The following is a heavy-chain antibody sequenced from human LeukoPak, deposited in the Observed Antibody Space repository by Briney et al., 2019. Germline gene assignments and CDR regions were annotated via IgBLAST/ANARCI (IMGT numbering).Heavy chain of an antibody. V-gene: IGHV4-34*01. CDR2: INHSGST. J-gene: IGHJ6*02. CDR1: GGSFSGYY. Sequence: SETLSFTCAVYGGSFSGYYWSWIRQPPGKGLEWIGEINHSGSTNYNPSLKSRVTISVDTSKNQFSLKLSSVTAADTAVYYCARDEDYYGMDVWGQGTTVTVSS. CDR3: ARDEDYYGMDV.